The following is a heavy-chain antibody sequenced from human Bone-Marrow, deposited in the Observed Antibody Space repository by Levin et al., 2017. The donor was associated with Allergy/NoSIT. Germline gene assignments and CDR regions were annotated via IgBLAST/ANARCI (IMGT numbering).Heavy chain of an antibody. J-gene: IGHJ6*02. CDR3: ARRGILVGASGWGYGMDV. V-gene: IGHV3-7*01. D-gene: IGHD1-26*01. CDR2: IKPDESDK. Sequence: GGSLRLSCGASGFTFSTYWMSWVRQAPGKGLEWVANIKPDESDKYYVDSVKGRFTISRDNAKNSLYLQMNSLRVDDTAVYYCARRGILVGASGWGYGMDVWGQGTTVTVS. CDR1: GFTFSTYW.